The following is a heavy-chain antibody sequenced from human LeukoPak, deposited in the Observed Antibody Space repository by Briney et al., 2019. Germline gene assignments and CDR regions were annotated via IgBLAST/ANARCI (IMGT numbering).Heavy chain of an antibody. D-gene: IGHD6-19*01. Sequence: GGSLRLSCAASGFTFNTYGMTWVRQAPGKGLEWVSYISSSGRTIYYADSVKGRFTISRDNSKNTLYLQMNSLRAEDTAVYYCAKESRSLAVAGTDSYFDYWGQGTLVTVSS. J-gene: IGHJ4*02. CDR3: AKESRSLAVAGTDSYFDY. V-gene: IGHV3-23*01. CDR2: ISSSGRTI. CDR1: GFTFNTYG.